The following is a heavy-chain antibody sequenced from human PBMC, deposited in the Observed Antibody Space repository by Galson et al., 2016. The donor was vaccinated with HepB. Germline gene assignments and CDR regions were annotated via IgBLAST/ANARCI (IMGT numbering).Heavy chain of an antibody. CDR3: ARGLGKFWYFDL. D-gene: IGHD1-1*01. Sequence: SVKVSCKASGGSFSRNAIRWVRQAPGQGLEWMGGIIPSFRTPTYAQKFQGRLTISASEFTSTGYMELNSLRSEDTAVYYCARGLGKFWYFDLWGRGTLVTVSS. J-gene: IGHJ2*01. CDR2: IIPSFRTP. V-gene: IGHV1-69*13. CDR1: GGSFSRNA.